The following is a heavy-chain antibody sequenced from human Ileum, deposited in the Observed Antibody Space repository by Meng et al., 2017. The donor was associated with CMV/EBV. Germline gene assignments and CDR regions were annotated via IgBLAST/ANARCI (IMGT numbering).Heavy chain of an antibody. D-gene: IGHD5-12*01. V-gene: IGHV3-7*01. CDR1: GFYW. J-gene: IGHJ4*02. CDR2: IKEDGSEK. Sequence: GESLKISCAASGFYWMTWVRQAPGKGLEWVATIKEDGSEKYYVDSVKGRFTISRDNAKNSVFLQMNSLRAEDTALYYCARDSPPQIYGAAAYWGQGTLVTVSS. CDR3: ARDSPPQIYGAAAY.